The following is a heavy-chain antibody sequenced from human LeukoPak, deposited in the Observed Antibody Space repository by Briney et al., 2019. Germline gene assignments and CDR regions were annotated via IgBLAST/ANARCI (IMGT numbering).Heavy chain of an antibody. CDR3: VNEVGTYYYGMDV. V-gene: IGHV3-64D*06. CDR2: ISSNGGST. CDR1: GSTFSSYA. D-gene: IGHD1-1*01. J-gene: IGHJ6*02. Sequence: GGSLRLSCSASGSTFSSYAMHWVRQAPGKGLEYVSAISSNGGSTYYADSVKGRFTISRDNSKNTLYLQMGSLRAEDTAVYYCVNEVGTYYYGMDVWGQGTTVTVSS.